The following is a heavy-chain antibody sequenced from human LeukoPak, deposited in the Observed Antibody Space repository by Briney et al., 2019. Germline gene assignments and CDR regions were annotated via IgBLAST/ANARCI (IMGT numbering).Heavy chain of an antibody. J-gene: IGHJ4*02. D-gene: IGHD2-15*01. V-gene: IGHV3-74*01. CDR1: GFTFSSYW. Sequence: GGSLRLSCAASGFTFSSYWMHWVRQAAGKGLVWVSRINSDGSSTSYADSVKGRFTISRDNAKNTLYLQMHSLRAEDTAVYYCARVVGGSWIDYWGQGTLVTVSS. CDR3: ARVVGGSWIDY. CDR2: INSDGSST.